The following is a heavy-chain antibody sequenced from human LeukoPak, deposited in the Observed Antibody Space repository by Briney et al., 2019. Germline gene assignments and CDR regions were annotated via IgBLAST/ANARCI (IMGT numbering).Heavy chain of an antibody. D-gene: IGHD3-22*01. CDR1: GYTFTSYG. Sequence: ASVKVSCKASGYTFTSYGISWVRQAPGQGLEWMGWISAYNGNTNYAQKLQGRVTMTTDTSTSTAYMELRSLRSDDTAVYYCAKGESSGSTGSYTYYYYGMDVWGQGTTVTVSS. CDR3: AKGESSGSTGSYTYYYYGMDV. J-gene: IGHJ6*02. CDR2: ISAYNGNT. V-gene: IGHV1-18*01.